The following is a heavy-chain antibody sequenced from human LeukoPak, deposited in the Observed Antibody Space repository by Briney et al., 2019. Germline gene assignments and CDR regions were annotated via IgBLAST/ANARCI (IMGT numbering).Heavy chain of an antibody. CDR2: IYYSGSS. V-gene: IGHV4-59*01. CDR1: GDSISSYY. Sequence: SETLSLTCTVSGDSISSYYWSWIRQPPGKGLEWIGYIYYSGSSNYNPSLKSRVTISVDTSKNQVSSKLSSVTAADTAVYYCARAKKAVAGFFDYWSQGPLVTVSS. J-gene: IGHJ4*02. CDR3: ARAKKAVAGFFDY. D-gene: IGHD6-19*01.